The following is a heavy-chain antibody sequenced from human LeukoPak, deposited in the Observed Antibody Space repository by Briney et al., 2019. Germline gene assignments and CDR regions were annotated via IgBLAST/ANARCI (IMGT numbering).Heavy chain of an antibody. CDR3: GRDRHWNQGNFDY. J-gene: IGHJ4*02. V-gene: IGHV1-2*02. D-gene: IGHD1-1*01. CDR1: GYTITGYY. Sequence: ASVTVSCKAFGYTITGYYIHWVRQAPGQGLEWMGWINPNNGGTNSAQKFQGRVTMTRDTSIGTAYMELNRLTYDDTAVYYCGRDRHWNQGNFDYWGQGTLVAVSS. CDR2: INPNNGGT.